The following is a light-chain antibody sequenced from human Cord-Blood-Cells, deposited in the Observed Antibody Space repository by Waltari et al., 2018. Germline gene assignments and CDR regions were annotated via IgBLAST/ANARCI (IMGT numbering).Light chain of an antibody. CDR1: HFGHQY. CDR3: QAWDSSTYV. CDR2: QDS. J-gene: IGLJ1*01. V-gene: IGLV3-1*01. Sequence: SYELTLPPSVSVSPGQTASITCYGDHFGHQYACWYQQKPGQSPVLVIYQDSKRPSGIPERFSGSNSGNTATLTISGTQAMDEADYYCQAWDSSTYVFGTGTKVTVL.